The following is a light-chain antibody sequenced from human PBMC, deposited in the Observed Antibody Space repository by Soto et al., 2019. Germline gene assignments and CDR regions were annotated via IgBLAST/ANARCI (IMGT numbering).Light chain of an antibody. CDR2: GVS. CDR3: SSHTTSTTWV. Sequence: QAVVTQPASVSGSPGQSITISCTGTSRDVGGYDYVSWYQQHPGKAPKLMIYGVSSRPSGVSNRFSGSKSGNTASLTISGLQAEDEADYYCSSHTTSTTWVFGGGTKLTVL. CDR1: SRDVGGYDY. V-gene: IGLV2-14*01. J-gene: IGLJ3*02.